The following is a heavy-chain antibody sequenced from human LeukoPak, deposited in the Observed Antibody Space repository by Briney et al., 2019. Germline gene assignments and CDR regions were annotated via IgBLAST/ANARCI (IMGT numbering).Heavy chain of an antibody. D-gene: IGHD3-22*01. Sequence: PSETLSLTCTVSGGSISSYYWSWTRQPPGKGLEWIGYIYYSGSTNYNPSLKSRVTISVDTSKNQFSLKLSSVTAADTAVYYCARAIYYDSSGGTFDIWGQETMVTVSS. J-gene: IGHJ3*02. V-gene: IGHV4-59*01. CDR3: ARAIYYDSSGGTFDI. CDR1: GGSISSYY. CDR2: IYYSGST.